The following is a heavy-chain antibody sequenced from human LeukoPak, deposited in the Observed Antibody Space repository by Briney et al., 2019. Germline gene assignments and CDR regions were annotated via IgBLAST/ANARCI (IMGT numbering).Heavy chain of an antibody. J-gene: IGHJ4*02. CDR1: GFTFSSYS. CDR2: ISSSSSYI. CDR3: ARDWDSGYDPFDN. V-gene: IGHV3-21*01. Sequence: GGSLRLFCAASGFTFSSYSMNWVRQAPGKGLEWVSSISSSSSYIYYADSVKGRFTISRDNAKNSLYLQMNSLRAEDTAVYYCARDWDSGYDPFDNWGQGTLVTVSS. D-gene: IGHD5-12*01.